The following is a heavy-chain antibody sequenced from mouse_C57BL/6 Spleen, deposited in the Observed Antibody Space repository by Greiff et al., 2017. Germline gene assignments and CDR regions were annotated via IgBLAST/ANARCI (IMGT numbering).Heavy chain of an antibody. CDR1: GFNIKDYY. CDR3: TEDSSGYDAKDY. Sequence: VQLKQSGAELVRPGASVKLSCTASGFNIKDYYMHWVKQRPEQGLEWIGRIDPEDGDTEYAPKFQGKATMTADTSSNTAYLQRSSLTSEDTAVYYCTEDSSGYDAKDYWGQGTSVTVSS. D-gene: IGHD3-2*02. J-gene: IGHJ4*01. V-gene: IGHV14-1*01. CDR2: IDPEDGDT.